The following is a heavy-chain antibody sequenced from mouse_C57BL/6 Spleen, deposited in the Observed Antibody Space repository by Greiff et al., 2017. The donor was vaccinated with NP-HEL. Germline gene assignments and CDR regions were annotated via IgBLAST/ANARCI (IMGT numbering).Heavy chain of an antibody. V-gene: IGHV1-55*01. CDR3: ARFLLYPDY. D-gene: IGHD1-1*01. CDR1: GYTFTSYW. Sequence: QVHVKQSGAELVKPGASVKMSCKASGYTFTSYWITWVKQRPGQGLEWIGDIYPGSGSTNYNEKFKSKATLTVDTSSSTAYMQLSSLTSEDSAVYYCARFLLYPDYWGQGTTLTVSS. CDR2: IYPGSGST. J-gene: IGHJ2*01.